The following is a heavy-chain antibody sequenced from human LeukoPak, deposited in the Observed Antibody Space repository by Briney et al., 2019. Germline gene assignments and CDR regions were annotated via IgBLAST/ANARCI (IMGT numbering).Heavy chain of an antibody. D-gene: IGHD2-2*01. V-gene: IGHV3-66*04. J-gene: IGHJ4*02. CDR3: ARHRTASPLSTSPFDD. CDR2: IYSGGST. CDR1: GIIVSNNY. Sequence: PGGSLRLSCAASGIIVSNNYMSWVRQAPGKGLEWVSVIYSGGSTYYADSVKGRFTISRDNSKNTLYLQMNSLRAEGTAVYFCARHRTASPLSTSPFDDWGQGTLVTVSS.